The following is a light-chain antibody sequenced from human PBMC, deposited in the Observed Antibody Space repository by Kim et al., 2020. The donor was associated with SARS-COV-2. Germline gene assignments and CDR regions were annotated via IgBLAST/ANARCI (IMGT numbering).Light chain of an antibody. CDR2: LAS. V-gene: IGKV2-28*01. Sequence: SIPCRSSQSLLHSSGNGNSYLDWYVQKPGQSPQLLIYLASTRASGVSDRFSGSGSGTDFTLKISRVEAEDVGIYFCMQAIQTPLTFGGGTKVDIK. CDR3: MQAIQTPLT. CDR1: QSLLHSSGNGNSY. J-gene: IGKJ4*01.